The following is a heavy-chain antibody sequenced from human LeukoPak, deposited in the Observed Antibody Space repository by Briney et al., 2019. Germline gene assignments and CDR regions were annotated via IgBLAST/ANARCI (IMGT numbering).Heavy chain of an antibody. D-gene: IGHD1-1*01. V-gene: IGHV1-2*02. J-gene: IGHJ6*02. Sequence: ASMKVSCKSSGYTFTGYYMHWVRQAPGQGLEWMGWINPNTGGINYAQKFQGRVTMTRDTSISAAYMELSRLRSDDTAVYYCARSERRLDISHYYYPMDVWGQGTTVTVSS. CDR2: INPNTGGI. CDR3: ARSERRLDISHYYYPMDV. CDR1: GYTFTGYY.